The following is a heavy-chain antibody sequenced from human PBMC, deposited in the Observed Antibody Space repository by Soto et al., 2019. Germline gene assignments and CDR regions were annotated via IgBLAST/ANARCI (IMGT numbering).Heavy chain of an antibody. J-gene: IGHJ4*02. CDR1: GFTFSSYA. Sequence: QVQLVESGGGVVQPGRSLRLSCAASGFTFSSYAMHWVRQAPGKGLAWVAIISHDGSNKYYADSVEGRFTISRDNSKNTLYLQMTSLRPEDTAVYYGAKNTGYSYGFPFDYGGQCTLVTVSS. CDR3: AKNTGYSYGFPFDY. D-gene: IGHD5-18*01. V-gene: IGHV3-30*18. CDR2: ISHDGSNK.